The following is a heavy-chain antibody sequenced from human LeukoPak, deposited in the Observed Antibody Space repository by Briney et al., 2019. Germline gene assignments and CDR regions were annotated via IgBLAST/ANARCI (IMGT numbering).Heavy chain of an antibody. V-gene: IGHV3-7*01. CDR2: IKPDGSEG. CDR3: TTQYSSSPFA. D-gene: IGHD6-6*01. Sequence: PGGSLRLSCAASGFSFSNSWMTWFRQAPGSGLEWVASIKPDGSEGYYVDSVKGRFTISRDNAKNSLYLQMNSLRAEDTAVYHCTTQYSSSPFAWGQGTLVTVSS. CDR1: GFSFSNSW. J-gene: IGHJ5*02.